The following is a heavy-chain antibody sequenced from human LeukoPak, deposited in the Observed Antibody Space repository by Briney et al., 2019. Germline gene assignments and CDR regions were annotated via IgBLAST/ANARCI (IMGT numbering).Heavy chain of an antibody. D-gene: IGHD1-26*01. CDR2: ISHRRSA. CDR3: TRDIGGAAQDY. V-gene: IGHV4-4*02. CDR1: GFTFSNAW. Sequence: GSLRLSCAASGFTFSNAWMSWVRQAPGKGLEWIGSISHRRSANYNPSLKSRVTISLDTSKNQFSLRLSPVTAADTAVYYCTRDIGGAAQDYWGQGTLVTVSS. J-gene: IGHJ4*02.